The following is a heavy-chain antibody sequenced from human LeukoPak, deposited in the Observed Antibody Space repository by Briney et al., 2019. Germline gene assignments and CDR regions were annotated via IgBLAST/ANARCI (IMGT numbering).Heavy chain of an antibody. CDR2: IYSGGST. J-gene: IGHJ4*02. Sequence: GGSLRLSCAASGFTVSSSYMSWVRQAPGQGLEWVSLIYSGGSTHYADSVKGRFTISRDNSKNTLYLQMSSLRAEDTAVYYCARGTTSVTPSVWGQGTLVAVSS. CDR1: GFTVSSSY. D-gene: IGHD4-17*01. CDR3: ARGTTSVTPSV. V-gene: IGHV3-53*01.